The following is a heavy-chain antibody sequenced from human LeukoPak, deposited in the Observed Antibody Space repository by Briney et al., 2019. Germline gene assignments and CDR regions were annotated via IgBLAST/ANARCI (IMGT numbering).Heavy chain of an antibody. Sequence: GGSLRLSCAASGFTFSSYWMHWVRQVPGKGLVWVSRINSDGSSTSYADSVKGRFTISRDNAENTLFLQMNSLRAEDTAVYYCARVVSSYYGSGSLVEYFQYWGQGTLVTVSS. CDR3: ARVVSSYYGSGSLVEYFQY. CDR1: GFTFSSYW. J-gene: IGHJ1*01. CDR2: INSDGSST. V-gene: IGHV3-74*01. D-gene: IGHD3-10*01.